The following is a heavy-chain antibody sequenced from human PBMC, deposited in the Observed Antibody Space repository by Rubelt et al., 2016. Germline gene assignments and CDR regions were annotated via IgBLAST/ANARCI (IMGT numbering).Heavy chain of an antibody. D-gene: IGHD6-6*01. J-gene: IGHJ6*02. V-gene: IGHV3-74*02. Sequence: QLVESGGGVVQPGKSLRLSCAASGFTFSSYAMHWVRQAPGKGLEWVSRINSDGSSITYADSVKGRFTISRDNAKNTLYLQMNSLRAEDTAVYYCARVAAARPHYRGYGMDVWGQGTTVTVSS. CDR2: INSDGSSI. CDR1: GFTFSSYA. CDR3: ARVAAARPHYRGYGMDV.